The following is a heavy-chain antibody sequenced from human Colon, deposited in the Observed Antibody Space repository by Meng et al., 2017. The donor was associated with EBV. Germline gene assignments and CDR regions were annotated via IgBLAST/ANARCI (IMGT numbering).Heavy chain of an antibody. CDR1: GLTFTSFW. V-gene: IGHV3-74*01. J-gene: IGHJ1*01. D-gene: IGHD3-16*01. CDR3: ARVGDYAYKD. CDR2: INGDGTST. Sequence: VQLVQSAGGCVQLGGSLRFSVADSGLTFTSFWRHWVRQGPGKGLVWVSRINGDGTSTSYADSVKGRFTISRDNAKNTLYLQMDSLRDEDTAVYYCARVGDYAYKDWGQGTLVTVSS.